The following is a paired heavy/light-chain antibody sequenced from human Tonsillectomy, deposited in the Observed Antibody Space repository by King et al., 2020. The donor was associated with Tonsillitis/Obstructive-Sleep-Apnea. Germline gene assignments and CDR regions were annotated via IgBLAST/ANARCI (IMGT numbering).Light chain of an antibody. CDR2: DAS. CDR3: QQSST. Sequence: EIVLTQSPATLSLSPGERATLSCRASQSVSSFLAWYQQKPGQAPRLLIYDASNRATGIPARFSGSGSGTDFTLTISSLEPEDFAVYYCQQSSTFGPGTKVDIK. J-gene: IGKJ3*01. V-gene: IGKV3-11*01. CDR1: QSVSSF.
Heavy chain of an antibody. V-gene: IGHV3-23*04. Sequence: EVQLVESGGGLVQPGGSLRLSCAASGFTFSSFAMSWVRQAPGKGLEWVSTISGNGGSASYADSVKGRFTISRDNSKNTLYLQMHSLRAEDTAVYYCAKEGLPRALLYYFDFWGQGSLVTVSS. J-gene: IGHJ4*02. D-gene: IGHD3-16*01. CDR1: GFTFSSFA. CDR2: ISGNGGSA. CDR3: AKEGLPRALLYYFDF.